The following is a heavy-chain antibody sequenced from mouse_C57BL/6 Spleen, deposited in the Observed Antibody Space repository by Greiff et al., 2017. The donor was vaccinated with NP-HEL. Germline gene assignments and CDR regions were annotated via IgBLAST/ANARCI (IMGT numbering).Heavy chain of an antibody. Sequence: QVQLQQSGPELVKPGASVKISCKASGYAFSSSWMNWVKQRPGKGLEWIGRIYPGDGDTNYNGKFKGKATLTADKSSSTAYMQLSSLTSEDSAVYFCASSYEDYWGQGTTLTVSS. CDR1: GYAFSSSW. J-gene: IGHJ2*01. CDR2: IYPGDGDT. D-gene: IGHD1-1*01. CDR3: ASSYEDY. V-gene: IGHV1-82*01.